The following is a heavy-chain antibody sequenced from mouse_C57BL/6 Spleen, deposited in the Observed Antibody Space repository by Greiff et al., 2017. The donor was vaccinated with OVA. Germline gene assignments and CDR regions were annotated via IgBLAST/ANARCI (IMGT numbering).Heavy chain of an antibody. Sequence: VQRVESGPELVKPGASVKISCKASGYAFSSSWLNWVKQRPGKGLEWIGRIYPGDGDTNYNGKFKGKATLTADKSSSTAYMQLSSLTSEDSAVYFCATDYYGSSNVWGTGTTVTVSS. V-gene: IGHV1-82*01. CDR3: ATDYYGSSNV. D-gene: IGHD1-1*01. CDR2: IYPGDGDT. CDR1: GYAFSSSW. J-gene: IGHJ1*03.